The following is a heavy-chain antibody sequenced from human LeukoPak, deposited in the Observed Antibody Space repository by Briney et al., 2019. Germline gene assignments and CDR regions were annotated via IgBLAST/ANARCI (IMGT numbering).Heavy chain of an antibody. Sequence: GGTLRLSCAASGFTFSTYGMSWVRQAPGKGLEWVSSISGSGASTYYADSVKGRYTISRDNSKNTLFLQMNSLRVDDTAVYYCARDVISRQMITLGLGFWGQGTLVTVSS. V-gene: IGHV3-23*01. D-gene: IGHD1-20*01. J-gene: IGHJ4*02. CDR3: ARDVISRQMITLGLGF. CDR1: GFTFSTYG. CDR2: ISGSGAST.